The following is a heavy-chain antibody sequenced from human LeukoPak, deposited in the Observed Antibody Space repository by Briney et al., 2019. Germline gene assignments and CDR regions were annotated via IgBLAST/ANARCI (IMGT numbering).Heavy chain of an antibody. V-gene: IGHV4-59*05. J-gene: IGHJ4*02. Sequence: SETLSLTCTVSGGSMSRYYWSWIQQPPGKGLEWIGSIYYSGSTYYNPSLKSRVTISVDTSKNQFPLKLSSVTAADTAVYYCARLLRYFDWPRYYIDYWGQGTLVTVSS. D-gene: IGHD3-9*01. CDR1: GGSMSRYY. CDR3: ARLLRYFDWPRYYIDY. CDR2: IYYSGST.